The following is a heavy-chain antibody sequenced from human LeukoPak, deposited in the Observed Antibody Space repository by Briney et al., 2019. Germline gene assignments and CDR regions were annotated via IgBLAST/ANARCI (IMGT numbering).Heavy chain of an antibody. CDR2: ISAYNGNT. J-gene: IGHJ4*02. CDR1: GYTFTSYG. Sequence: ASVKVSCKASGYTFTSYGISWVRQAPGQGLEWMGWISAYNGNTNYAQKFQGRVTITADESTSTAYMELSSLRSEDTAVYYCACGSGSYYYFDYWGQGTLVTVSS. D-gene: IGHD3-10*01. V-gene: IGHV1-18*01. CDR3: ACGSGSYYYFDY.